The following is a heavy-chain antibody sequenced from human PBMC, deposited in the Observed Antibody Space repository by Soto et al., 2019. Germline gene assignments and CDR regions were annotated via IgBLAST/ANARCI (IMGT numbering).Heavy chain of an antibody. CDR2: IYPGDSDT. D-gene: IGHD2-2*01. J-gene: IGHJ6*02. Sequence: GESLKISCNGSGYSFTIYWIGWVRQMPGKGLEWMGIIYPGDSDTRHSPSFQGQVTISADKSISTAYLQWSSLKASDTAMYYCARLSPQIVVVPAAIYYYYYGMDVWGQGTTVTVSS. CDR1: GYSFTIYW. V-gene: IGHV5-51*01. CDR3: ARLSPQIVVVPAAIYYYYYGMDV.